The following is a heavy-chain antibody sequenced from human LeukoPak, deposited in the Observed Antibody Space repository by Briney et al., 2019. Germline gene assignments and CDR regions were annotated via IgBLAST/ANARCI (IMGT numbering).Heavy chain of an antibody. D-gene: IGHD3-16*02. V-gene: IGHV4-59*01. CDR2: IYYSGST. Sequence: SETLSLTCTVSGGSISSYYWSWIRQPPGKGLEWIGYIYYSGSTNYNPFLKSRVTISVDTSKNQFSLKLSSVTAADTAVYYCARVIDDYVWGSYRSPYYFDYWGQGTLVTVSS. CDR1: GGSISSYY. J-gene: IGHJ4*02. CDR3: ARVIDDYVWGSYRSPYYFDY.